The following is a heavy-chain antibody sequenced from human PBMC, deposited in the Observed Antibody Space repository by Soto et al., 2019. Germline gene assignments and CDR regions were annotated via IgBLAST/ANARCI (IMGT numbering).Heavy chain of an antibody. CDR3: ARDFAGRGPFDP. J-gene: IGHJ6*02. Sequence: SETLSLTCSVSNVSIKSSYWNWIRQPPGKGLEWIGFVYYTGTTKYNPSLKSRVTISVDTSNNEFSLKLTSVTTADTAFYFCARDFAGRGPFDPWGQGTTVTVSS. V-gene: IGHV4-59*01. D-gene: IGHD1-26*01. CDR1: NVSIKSSY. CDR2: VYYTGTT.